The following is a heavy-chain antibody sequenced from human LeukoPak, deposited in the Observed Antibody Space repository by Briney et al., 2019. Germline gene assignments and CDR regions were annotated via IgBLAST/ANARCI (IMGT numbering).Heavy chain of an antibody. D-gene: IGHD4-11*01. Sequence: GGSLRLSCAASGFTFSSYSMNWVRQAPGKGLERDSSISSSSSYIYYADSVKGRFTISRDNAKNSLYLQMNSLRAEDTAVYYCAVARRYYSNYFDYWGQGTLVTVSS. J-gene: IGHJ4*02. CDR1: GFTFSSYS. CDR2: ISSSSSYI. CDR3: AVARRYYSNYFDY. V-gene: IGHV3-21*01.